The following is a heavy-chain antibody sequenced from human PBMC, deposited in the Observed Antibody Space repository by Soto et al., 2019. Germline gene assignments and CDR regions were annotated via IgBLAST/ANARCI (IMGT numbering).Heavy chain of an antibody. CDR3: ARDLAYCGGDCYSGLYYFDY. CDR2: IIPIFGTA. D-gene: IGHD2-21*02. CDR1: GGTFSSYA. Sequence: SVKVSCKASGGTFSSYAISWVRQAPGQGLEWMGGIIPIFGTANYAQKFQGRVTITADESTSTAYMELSSLRSEDTAVYYCARDLAYCGGDCYSGLYYFDYWGQGTLVTVSS. J-gene: IGHJ4*02. V-gene: IGHV1-69*13.